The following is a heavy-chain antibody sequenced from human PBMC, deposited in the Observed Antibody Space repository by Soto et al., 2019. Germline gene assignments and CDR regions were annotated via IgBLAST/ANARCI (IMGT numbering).Heavy chain of an antibody. CDR2: ISYDGSNK. J-gene: IGHJ4*02. D-gene: IGHD5-12*01. CDR1: GFTFSSYA. CDR3: ARDHSGYDFLGYFDY. Sequence: PGGSLRLSCAASGFTFSSYAMHWVRQAPGKGLEWVAVISYDGSNKYYADSVKGRFTISRDNSKNTLYLQMNSLRAEDTAGYYCARDHSGYDFLGYFDYWGQGTLVTVSS. V-gene: IGHV3-30-3*01.